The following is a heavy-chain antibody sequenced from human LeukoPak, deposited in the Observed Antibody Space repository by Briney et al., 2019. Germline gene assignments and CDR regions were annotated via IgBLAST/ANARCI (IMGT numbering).Heavy chain of an antibody. CDR2: AYYRSKWYN. V-gene: IGHV6-1*01. D-gene: IGHD5-18*01. CDR3: ARDYRGGRSGYSYGPRGNYYYGMDV. Sequence: SQTLSLTCVISGDSVSSNSAAWNWIRQSPSRGLEWLGRAYYRSKWYNDYAVSVKSRITVNPDTSKNQFSLQLNSVTPEDTAVYYCARDYRGGRSGYSYGPRGNYYYGMDVWGQGTTVTVSS. J-gene: IGHJ6*02. CDR1: GDSVSSNSAA.